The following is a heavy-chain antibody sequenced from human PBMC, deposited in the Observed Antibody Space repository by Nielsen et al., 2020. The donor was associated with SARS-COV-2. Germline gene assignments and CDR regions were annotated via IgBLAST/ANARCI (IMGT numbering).Heavy chain of an antibody. V-gene: IGHV3-23*01. CDR1: GFSFRYYA. D-gene: IGHD3-10*01. J-gene: IGHJ4*02. CDR2: ASGSGGST. Sequence: GGSLRLSCAASGFSFRYYAMTWVRQAPGKGLEWVSAASGSGGSTYYADSVKGRFAISRDNSKNTLYLQMNSLTAEDTAIYYCAKEEPDTGRIDYWGQGTLVTVSS. CDR3: AKEEPDTGRIDY.